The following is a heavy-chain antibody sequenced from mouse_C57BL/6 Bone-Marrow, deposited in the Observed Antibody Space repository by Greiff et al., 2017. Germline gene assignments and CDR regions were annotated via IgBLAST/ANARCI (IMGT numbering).Heavy chain of an antibody. CDR2: IDPENGDT. D-gene: IGHD1-1*01. CDR1: GFNIKDDY. V-gene: IGHV14-4*01. CDR3: TCYGSGAY. J-gene: IGHJ3*01. Sequence: EVQLQQSGAELVRPGASVKLSCTASGFNIKDDYMHWVKQRPEQGLEWIGWIDPENGDTEYASKFQGKATIPADTSSNTAYLQLSSLTSEDTAVYYCTCYGSGAYWGQGTLVTVSA.